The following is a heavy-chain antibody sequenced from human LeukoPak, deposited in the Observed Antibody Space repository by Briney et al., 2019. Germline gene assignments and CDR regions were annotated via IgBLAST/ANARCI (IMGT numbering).Heavy chain of an antibody. CDR2: ISYSGST. Sequence: PSETLSLTCTVSGGSISNYYWSWIRQPPGKGLEWIGYISYSGSTNYNPSLKSRVTISVDTSKNQFSLKLSSVTAADTAVYYCASSGNDAFDIWGQGTMVTVSS. CDR3: ASSGNDAFDI. CDR1: GGSISNYY. J-gene: IGHJ3*02. D-gene: IGHD5-12*01. V-gene: IGHV4-59*12.